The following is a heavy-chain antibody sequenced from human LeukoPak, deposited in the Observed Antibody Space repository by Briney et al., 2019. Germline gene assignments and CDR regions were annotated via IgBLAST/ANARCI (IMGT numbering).Heavy chain of an antibody. Sequence: ASVKVSCKVSGYTLTELSMHWVRQAPGKGLEWMGGFDPEDGATIYAQKFQGRVTMTEDTSTDTAYMELSSLRSEDTAVYYCAIVVLYSGYYFDYWGQGTLVTVSS. V-gene: IGHV1-24*01. D-gene: IGHD5-12*01. CDR3: AIVVLYSGYYFDY. CDR2: FDPEDGAT. CDR1: GYTLTELS. J-gene: IGHJ4*02.